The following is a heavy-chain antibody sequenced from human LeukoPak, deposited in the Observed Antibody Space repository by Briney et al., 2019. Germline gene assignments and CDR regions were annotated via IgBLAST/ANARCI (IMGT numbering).Heavy chain of an antibody. D-gene: IGHD2/OR15-2a*01. Sequence: ASVKVSCKASGYTFTSYYMHSVRQAPGQGLEWMGIINPSGGSTSYAQKFQGRVTMTRDTSTSTVYMELSSLRSEDTAVYYCARALWPEPLDYWGQGTLVTVSS. V-gene: IGHV1-46*01. CDR2: INPSGGST. J-gene: IGHJ4*02. CDR3: ARALWPEPLDY. CDR1: GYTFTSYY.